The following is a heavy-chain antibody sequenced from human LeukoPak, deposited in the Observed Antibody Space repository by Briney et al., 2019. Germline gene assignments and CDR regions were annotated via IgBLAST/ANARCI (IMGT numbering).Heavy chain of an antibody. V-gene: IGHV3-23*01. CDR3: AKDGEPLWFGESPPPFDY. Sequence: GGSLRLSCAASGFAFSSYAMSWVRQAPGKGLEWVSAISGSGGSTYYADSVKGRFTISRDNSKNTLYLQKNSLRAEDTAVYYCAKDGEPLWFGESPPPFDYWGQGTLVTVSS. CDR2: ISGSGGST. D-gene: IGHD3-10*01. CDR1: GFAFSSYA. J-gene: IGHJ4*02.